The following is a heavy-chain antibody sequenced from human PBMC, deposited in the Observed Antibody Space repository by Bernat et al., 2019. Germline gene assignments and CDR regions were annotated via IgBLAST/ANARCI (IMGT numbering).Heavy chain of an antibody. J-gene: IGHJ3*02. CDR2: IKSKTDGGKT. CDR1: GFTFSNAW. V-gene: IGHV3-15*01. D-gene: IGHD3-10*02. Sequence: EVQLVESGGGLVKPGGSLRLSCAASGFTFSNAWMSWVRQAPGKGLEGVGRIKSKTDGGKTDYAAPVKGRFTISRDDSKNTLYLQMNSLKTEDTAVYYCTTDSWLTMLHDAFDIWGQGTMVTVSS. CDR3: TTDSWLTMLHDAFDI.